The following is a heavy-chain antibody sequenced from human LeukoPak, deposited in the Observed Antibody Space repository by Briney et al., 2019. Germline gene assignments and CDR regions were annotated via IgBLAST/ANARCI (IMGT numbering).Heavy chain of an antibody. J-gene: IGHJ1*01. D-gene: IGHD3-22*01. CDR1: GDSVSRSDSY. CDR3: ARRRYYDGSGYLE. Sequence: SETLSLTCSVSGDSVSRSDSYWDWIRQPPGKGLEWIGTIYHSGRAYYSPSLKSRVTMSVDPSNNQFSLNLRSVTAADTAVYYCARRRYYDGSGYLEWGQGTLLSVSS. V-gene: IGHV4-39*01. CDR2: IYHSGRA.